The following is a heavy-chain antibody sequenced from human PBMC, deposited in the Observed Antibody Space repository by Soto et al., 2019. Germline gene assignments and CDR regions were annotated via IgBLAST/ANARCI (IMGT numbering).Heavy chain of an antibody. CDR2: ISGTAESI. V-gene: IGHV3-23*01. CDR1: VFSLRSYA. Sequence: XGSLRLSCAACVFSLRSYAVTWVRQVPGKGLEWVAVISGTAESIYYADSVKGRFTISRENSRSTVYLKMNFLRAEDTALYYCAKLPMIRGNVFDLWGQGTMVTASS. CDR3: AKLPMIRGNVFDL. D-gene: IGHD3-10*01. J-gene: IGHJ3*01.